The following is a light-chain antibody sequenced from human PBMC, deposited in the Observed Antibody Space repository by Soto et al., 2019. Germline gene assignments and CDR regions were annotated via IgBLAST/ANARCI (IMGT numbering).Light chain of an antibody. CDR3: SSYAGSNIYV. V-gene: IGLV2-8*01. J-gene: IGLJ1*01. Sequence: QSALTQPPSASGSPGQSVTISCTGTSSDVGGYDYVSWYQQHPGKVPKLMIYEVSKRPSGVPDRFSGSKSGNTASLTVSGLQAEDEADYYCSSYAGSNIYVFATGTNVTVL. CDR2: EVS. CDR1: SSDVGGYDY.